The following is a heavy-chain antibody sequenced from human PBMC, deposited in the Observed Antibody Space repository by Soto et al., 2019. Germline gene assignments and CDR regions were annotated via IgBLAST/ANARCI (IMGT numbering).Heavy chain of an antibody. CDR2: ISYDGSNK. CDR1: GFTFSSYG. Sequence: PGGSLRLSCAASGFTFSSYGMHWVRQAPGKGLEWVAVISYDGSNKYYADSVKGRFTISRDNSKNTLYLQMNSLRAEDTAVYYCAKDRPYSGYDYWGQGTLVTVSS. V-gene: IGHV3-30*18. CDR3: AKDRPYSGYDY. D-gene: IGHD5-12*01. J-gene: IGHJ4*02.